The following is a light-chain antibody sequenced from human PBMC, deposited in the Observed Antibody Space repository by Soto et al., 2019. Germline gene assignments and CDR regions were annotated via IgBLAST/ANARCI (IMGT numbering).Light chain of an antibody. Sequence: IVLTQSPGTLSLSPGERATLSCMASQTGSNSYLAWYQQKSAQAPRLLIYGVSTRATGIPDRFSGSGSGTEFTLTISRLEPEDFAVYYCQQYGNSPWAFGQGTKVDIK. CDR3: QQYGNSPWA. CDR1: QTGSNSY. V-gene: IGKV3-20*01. J-gene: IGKJ1*01. CDR2: GVS.